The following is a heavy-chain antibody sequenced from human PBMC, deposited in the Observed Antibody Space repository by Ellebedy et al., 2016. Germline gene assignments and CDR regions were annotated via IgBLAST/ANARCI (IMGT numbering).Heavy chain of an antibody. CDR2: ISSSSSTI. V-gene: IGHV3-11*04. CDR1: GFTFSDYY. Sequence: GESLKISXAASGFTFSDYYMSWIRQAPGKGLEWVSYISSSSSTIYYADSVKGRFTISRDNAKNSLYLQMNSLRAEDTAVYYCARDTGFGELLKVDDFWGQGTLVTVSS. D-gene: IGHD3-10*01. CDR3: ARDTGFGELLKVDDF. J-gene: IGHJ4*02.